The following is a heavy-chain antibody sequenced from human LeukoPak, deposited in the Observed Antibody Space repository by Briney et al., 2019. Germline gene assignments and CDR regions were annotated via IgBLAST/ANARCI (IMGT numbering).Heavy chain of an antibody. CDR3: ARYPGTTSYPFDY. Sequence: ASVKVSCKASGYTFTDYYIHWVRQAPGQGLEWMGWINSNSGGTNYAQKFQGRVSMTRDTSISTAYMELSGLRSDDTAAYYCARYPGTTSYPFDYWGQGTLVTVSS. V-gene: IGHV1-2*02. J-gene: IGHJ4*02. CDR2: INSNSGGT. D-gene: IGHD1-1*01. CDR1: GYTFTDYY.